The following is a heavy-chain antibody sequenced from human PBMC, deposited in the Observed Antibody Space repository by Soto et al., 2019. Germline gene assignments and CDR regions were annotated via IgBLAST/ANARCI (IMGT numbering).Heavy chain of an antibody. CDR3: ARTTLLWFGELPFDY. CDR1: GYSFISYW. D-gene: IGHD3-10*01. CDR2: IYPGDSDT. V-gene: IGHV5-51*01. Sequence: GESLKISCKGSGYSFISYWIGWVRQMPGKGLEWMGIIYPGDSDTRYSPSFQGQVTISADKSISTAYLQWSSLKASDTAMYYCARTTLLWFGELPFDYWGQGTLVTVSS. J-gene: IGHJ4*02.